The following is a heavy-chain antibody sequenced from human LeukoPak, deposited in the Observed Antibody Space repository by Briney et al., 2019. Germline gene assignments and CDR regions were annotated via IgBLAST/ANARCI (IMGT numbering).Heavy chain of an antibody. D-gene: IGHD4-11*01. CDR2: IWYDGSNK. Sequence: PGGSLRLSCVVSGFTFSSYDMHWVRQAPGKGLEWVAVIWYDGSNKYYADSVKGRFTISRDNSENTLYLQMNSLRAEDTAVYYCARGLDLGYFQHWGQGTLVTVSS. V-gene: IGHV3-33*01. CDR3: ARGLDLGYFQH. J-gene: IGHJ1*01. CDR1: GFTFSSYD.